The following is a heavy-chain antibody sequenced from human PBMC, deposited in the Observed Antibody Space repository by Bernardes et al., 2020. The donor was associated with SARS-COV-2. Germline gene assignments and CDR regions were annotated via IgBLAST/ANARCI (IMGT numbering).Heavy chain of an antibody. Sequence: GGSLRLSCAASGFTFSNFGMHWVRQAPGKGLVWVSRINGDGSNTNYADSVKGRFTISRDNAKTTVFLHMNSLRVEDTAVYYCARDASTPWNKYIDDYWGQGILVTVSS. V-gene: IGHV3-74*01. J-gene: IGHJ4*02. CDR1: GFTFSNFG. CDR2: INGDGSNT. D-gene: IGHD5-12*01. CDR3: ARDASTPWNKYIDDY.